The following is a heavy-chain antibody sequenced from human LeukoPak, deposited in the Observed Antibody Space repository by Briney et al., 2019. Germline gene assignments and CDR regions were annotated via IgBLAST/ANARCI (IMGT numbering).Heavy chain of an antibody. CDR2: IYYIGST. Sequence: SETLSLTCTVSDGSVTNSNYYWGWIRQPPGKGLEWIGSIYYIGSTYYNPSLKSRVTISVDTSKNQFSLRLSSVTAADTAVYYCARSVYYVSSGHYYRYFDYWGQGTLVTVSS. CDR3: ARSVYYVSSGHYYRYFDY. V-gene: IGHV4-39*01. D-gene: IGHD3-22*01. CDR1: DGSVTNSNYY. J-gene: IGHJ4*02.